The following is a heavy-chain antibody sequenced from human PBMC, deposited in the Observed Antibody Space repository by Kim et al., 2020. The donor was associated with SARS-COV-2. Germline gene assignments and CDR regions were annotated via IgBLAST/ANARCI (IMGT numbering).Heavy chain of an antibody. D-gene: IGHD3-10*01. CDR2: TT. V-gene: IGHV3-15*01. Sequence: TTDYAAHVKGRFTISRDDSKNTLYLQMNSLKTEDTAVYYCTTDGWFGDYWGQGTLVTVSS. CDR3: TTDGWFGDY. J-gene: IGHJ4*02.